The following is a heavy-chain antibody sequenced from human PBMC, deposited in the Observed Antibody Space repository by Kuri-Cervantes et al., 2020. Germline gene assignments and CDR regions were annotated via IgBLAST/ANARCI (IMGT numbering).Heavy chain of an antibody. J-gene: IGHJ6*02. V-gene: IGHV1-2*02. CDR1: GHTFTGYY. CDR2: INPNSGGT. Sequence: ASVKVSCKASGHTFTGYYMHWVRQAPGRGLEWWGWINPNSGGTNYSQKFQGRVTMTRDKSISTAYMELSRLRSDDTAVYYCAKDHYDYVWGNAPVRWHYYRMDVWGQGTTVTVSS. CDR3: AKDHYDYVWGNAPVRWHYYRMDV. D-gene: IGHD3-16*01.